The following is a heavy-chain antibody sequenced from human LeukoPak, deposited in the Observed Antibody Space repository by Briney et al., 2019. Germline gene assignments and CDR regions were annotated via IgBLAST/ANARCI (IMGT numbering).Heavy chain of an antibody. J-gene: IGHJ4*02. CDR1: GFTFSSYW. Sequence: GGSLRLSCEVSGFTFSSYWMGWVRQAPGKGLEWVANIRPDGSEGFYVEYLKGRFTISRDNAKNSLYLQMNSLGAEDTAVYYCARVDCSGHNCFSGFDYWGQGTLVTVSS. D-gene: IGHD2-15*01. V-gene: IGHV3-7*01. CDR2: IRPDGSEG. CDR3: ARVDCSGHNCFSGFDY.